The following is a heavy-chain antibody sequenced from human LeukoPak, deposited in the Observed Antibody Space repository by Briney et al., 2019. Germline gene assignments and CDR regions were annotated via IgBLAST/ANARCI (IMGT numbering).Heavy chain of an antibody. CDR3: ARVRGAVAGKGMDV. Sequence: GKSLRLSCAAAKSSLSAWAMHWVRQAPGKGLEWVAVISYDGSNKYYADSVKGRFTISRDNSKNTLYLQMNSLRAEDTAVYYRARVRGAVAGKGMDVWGQGTTVTVSS. CDR2: ISYDGSNK. CDR1: KSSLSAWA. D-gene: IGHD6-19*01. J-gene: IGHJ6*02. V-gene: IGHV3-30-3*01.